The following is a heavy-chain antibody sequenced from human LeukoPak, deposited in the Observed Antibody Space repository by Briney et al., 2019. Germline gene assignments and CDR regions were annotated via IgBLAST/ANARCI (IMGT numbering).Heavy chain of an antibody. CDR3: ARDFWSADWYFDL. V-gene: IGHV3-7*01. Sequence: GGSLSLSCVASGFRFGTHWMSWVRQAPGRGVEWVANIKQDGSEDYYGVSVKGRFTISRHNAKNSLYLDMNNPRGEDTAVYYCARDFWSADWYFDLWGRGTLVTVSS. CDR1: GFRFGTHW. J-gene: IGHJ2*01. D-gene: IGHD3/OR15-3a*01. CDR2: IKQDGSED.